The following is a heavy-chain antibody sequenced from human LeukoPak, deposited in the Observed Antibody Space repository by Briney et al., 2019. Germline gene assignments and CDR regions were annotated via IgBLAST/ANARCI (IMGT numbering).Heavy chain of an antibody. CDR2: ISPGGSGM. Sequence: GGSLRLSCAASGFTFSDYYMTWIRQAPGKGLEWVSNISPGGSGMSYADSVKGRFTISRDNAKSSLYLQMNNLRVEDTAVYYCARRSSLDYWGQGTLVTVSS. J-gene: IGHJ4*02. CDR3: ARRSSLDY. D-gene: IGHD6-13*01. CDR1: GFTFSDYY. V-gene: IGHV3-11*01.